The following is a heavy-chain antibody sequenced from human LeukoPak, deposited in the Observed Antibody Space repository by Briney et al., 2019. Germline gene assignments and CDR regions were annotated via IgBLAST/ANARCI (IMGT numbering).Heavy chain of an antibody. J-gene: IGHJ4*02. Sequence: PGGSLRLSCAASGFTFSSYSMIWVRQAPGKGLEWISCISSSSSTIYYADSVKGRFTISRDNAKNSLYLQMNSLRDEDTAVYYCARDNPIVGATITLDYWGQGALVTVSS. V-gene: IGHV3-48*02. CDR2: ISSSSSTI. CDR1: GFTFSSYS. D-gene: IGHD1-26*01. CDR3: ARDNPIVGATITLDY.